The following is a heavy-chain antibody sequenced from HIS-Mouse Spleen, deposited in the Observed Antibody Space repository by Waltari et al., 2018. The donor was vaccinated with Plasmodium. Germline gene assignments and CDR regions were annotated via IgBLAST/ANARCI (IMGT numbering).Heavy chain of an antibody. J-gene: IGHJ4*02. V-gene: IGHV3-30-3*01. CDR1: GFTFNSYA. CDR2: ISYDGSNK. Sequence: QVQLVESGGGVVQPGRSLRLSFAASGFTFNSYAMHGVRQAPGKGLEWVAVISYDGSNKYYADSVKGRFTISRDNSKNTLYLQMNSLRAEDTAVYYCARDRRLAFDYWGQGTLVTVSS. D-gene: IGHD2-15*01. CDR3: ARDRRLAFDY.